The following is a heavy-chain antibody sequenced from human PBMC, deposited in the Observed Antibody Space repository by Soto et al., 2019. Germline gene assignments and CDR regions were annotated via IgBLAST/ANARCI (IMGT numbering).Heavy chain of an antibody. CDR2: IHYSGST. CDR3: ARAHYYDSSGSTGNWFDP. CDR1: GGSISSGGYY. V-gene: IGHV4-31*03. D-gene: IGHD3-22*01. J-gene: IGHJ5*02. Sequence: PSETLSLTCTVSGGSISSGGYYWSWIRQHPGKGLEWIGYIHYSGSTYYNPPLKSRLTITEDTSKNQFSLRLTSVTAADTAVYYCARAHYYDSSGSTGNWFDPWGQGTLVTVSS.